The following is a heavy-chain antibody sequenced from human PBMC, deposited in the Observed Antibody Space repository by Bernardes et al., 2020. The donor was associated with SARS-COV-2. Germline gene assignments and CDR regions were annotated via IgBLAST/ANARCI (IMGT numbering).Heavy chain of an antibody. CDR2: ISGSGSAT. D-gene: IGHD4-17*01. CDR3: AREDYELDL. CDR1: GFTFRGYA. Sequence: VGSLIRSCAASGFTFRGYAMTWVRQAPGQGLEWVSAISGSGSATYYTDSVKGRFTISRDNSKNTLFLQMNSLRAEDTALYFCAREDYELDLWGQGTLVTVSS. V-gene: IGHV3-23*01. J-gene: IGHJ5*02.